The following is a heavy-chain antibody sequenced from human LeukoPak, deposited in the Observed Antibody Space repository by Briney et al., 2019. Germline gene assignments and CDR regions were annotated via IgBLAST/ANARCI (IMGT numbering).Heavy chain of an antibody. CDR3: ARIAISGGYFDN. D-gene: IGHD2-15*01. CDR1: IFTFRRYW. J-gene: IGHJ4*02. CDR2: IKQDRSKK. Sequence: QPGGSLRLSCTASIFTFRRYWMSGLPQAPGKGLECVANIKQDRSKKYYVDSVKGRFTISRDNAKNSLYLQMNSLRAEDTAVYYCARIAISGGYFDNWGQGSLVTVSS. V-gene: IGHV3-7*01.